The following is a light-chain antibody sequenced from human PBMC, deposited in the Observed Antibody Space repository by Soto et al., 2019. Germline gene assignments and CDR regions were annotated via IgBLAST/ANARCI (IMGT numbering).Light chain of an antibody. J-gene: IGKJ3*01. CDR2: AAS. CDR3: QKYNSGPPVT. Sequence: DIQMTQSPSSLSASVGDRVTITCRASQGISNYLAWYQQKPGQVPKLLIYAASTLESGVPSRFSGSGSGTDFTLTISSLQPEEVGSYYCQKYNSGPPVTFGPGTKVHI. CDR1: QGISNY. V-gene: IGKV1-27*01.